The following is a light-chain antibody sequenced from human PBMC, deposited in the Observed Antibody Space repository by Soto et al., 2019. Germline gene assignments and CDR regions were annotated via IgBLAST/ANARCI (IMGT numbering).Light chain of an antibody. CDR3: QQYGSSPPLT. V-gene: IGKV3D-15*01. CDR2: DAS. CDR1: QSVSSN. J-gene: IGKJ4*01. Sequence: EIVMTQSPATLSVSPGERATLSCRASQSVSSNLAWYQQKPGQAPRLLIYDASNRATGIPARFSGIGSGTDFTLTISSLETEDFAVYYCQQYGSSPPLTFGGGTKVDIK.